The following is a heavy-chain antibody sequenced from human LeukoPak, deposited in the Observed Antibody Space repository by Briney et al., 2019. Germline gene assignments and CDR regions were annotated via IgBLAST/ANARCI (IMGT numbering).Heavy chain of an antibody. V-gene: IGHV1-2*02. CDR3: ARLNGNHFDY. D-gene: IGHD1-14*01. Sequence: GASVKVSCKASGYTFTGYHMHWVRQAPGQGREWMAWINPNSGATDYAQKFQGRVTMTRDTSTSTAYMELSRLRSDDTAVYYCARLNGNHFDYWGQGTLVTVSS. J-gene: IGHJ4*02. CDR1: GYTFTGYH. CDR2: INPNSGAT.